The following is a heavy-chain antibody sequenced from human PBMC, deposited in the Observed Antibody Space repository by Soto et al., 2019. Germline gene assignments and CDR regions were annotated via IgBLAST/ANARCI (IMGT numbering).Heavy chain of an antibody. V-gene: IGHV3-66*01. Sequence: SGGSLRLSCAASGFTVSSKYMSWVRQAPGKGLEWVSLINSGSSIYYADSVKGRFTISRDNAENTLYLQMNTLRAEDTAVYYCARENPYYDFWSGYRYYYYYMDVWGKGTTVTV. D-gene: IGHD3-3*01. CDR1: GFTVSSKY. CDR2: INSGSSI. J-gene: IGHJ6*03. CDR3: ARENPYYDFWSGYRYYYYYMDV.